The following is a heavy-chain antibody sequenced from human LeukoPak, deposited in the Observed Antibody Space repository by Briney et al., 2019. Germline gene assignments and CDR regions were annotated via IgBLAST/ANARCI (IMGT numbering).Heavy chain of an antibody. J-gene: IGHJ4*02. D-gene: IGHD3-22*01. CDR3: AGLTYYYDSSGYHLDY. Sequence: SETLSPTCTVSGGSISSSSYYWGWIRQPPGKGLEWIGSIYYSGSTYYNPSLKSRVTISVDTSKNQFSLKLSSVTAADTAVYYCAGLTYYYDSSGYHLDYWGQGTLVTVSS. V-gene: IGHV4-39*01. CDR1: GGSISSSSYY. CDR2: IYYSGST.